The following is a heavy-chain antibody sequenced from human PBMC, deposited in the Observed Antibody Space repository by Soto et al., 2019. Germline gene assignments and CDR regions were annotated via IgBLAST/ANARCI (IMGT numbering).Heavy chain of an antibody. V-gene: IGHV4-31*03. CDR1: GGSISSGGYY. CDR2: IYYSGST. D-gene: IGHD6-6*01. Sequence: PSETLSLTCTVSGGSISSGGYYWSWIRQHPGKGLEWIGYIYYSGSTYYNPSLKSRVTISVDTSKNQFSLKLSSVTAADTAVYYCASKEYSSSSGPFDYWGQGTLVTVSS. J-gene: IGHJ4*02. CDR3: ASKEYSSSSGPFDY.